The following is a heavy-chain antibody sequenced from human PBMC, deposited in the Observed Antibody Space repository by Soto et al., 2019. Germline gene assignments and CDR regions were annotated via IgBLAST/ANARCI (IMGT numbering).Heavy chain of an antibody. Sequence: EVELLESGGDLVQPGGSLRLSCAASGFTFSSYDMNWVRQAPGKGLEWVSAIGVYANTYYADSVKGRFTISRDDSRNTVHLQLNSLRVDDTAVYYCAKESTVGSPGDYFDSWGQGTLVPVSS. J-gene: IGHJ4*02. CDR3: AKESTVGSPGDYFDS. CDR1: GFTFSSYD. CDR2: IGVYANT. D-gene: IGHD1-26*01. V-gene: IGHV3-23*01.